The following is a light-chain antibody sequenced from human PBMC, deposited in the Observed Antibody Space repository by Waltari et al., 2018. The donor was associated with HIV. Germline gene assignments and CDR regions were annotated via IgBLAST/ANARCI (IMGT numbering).Light chain of an antibody. CDR2: SGD. Sequence: QSVLTQPPSASGTPGQRVTISCSGSSSNVGRFTVNWYQQLPGTAPKLLIFSGDLRPSGVPDRFSGSKSGTSASLAISGLQSEDEADYYCAAWDGRLNHYVFGPGTTVTVL. CDR1: SSNVGRFT. V-gene: IGLV1-44*01. J-gene: IGLJ1*01. CDR3: AAWDGRLNHYV.